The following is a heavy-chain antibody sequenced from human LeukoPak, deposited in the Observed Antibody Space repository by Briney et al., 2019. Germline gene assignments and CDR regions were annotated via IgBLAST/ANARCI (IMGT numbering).Heavy chain of an antibody. CDR1: ADSISNSY. Sequence: PSQTLSLTWTVAADSISNSYWSWIRQSAGKGLDWTGRIYTNGSTNYNPSLKSRVTMSVDTSKNQFSLVLTSVTAADTAVYFCAKEAPMATNNWYFDLWGRGTLVTVSS. CDR3: AKEAPMATNNWYFDL. J-gene: IGHJ2*01. D-gene: IGHD5-24*01. CDR2: IYTNGST. V-gene: IGHV4-4*07.